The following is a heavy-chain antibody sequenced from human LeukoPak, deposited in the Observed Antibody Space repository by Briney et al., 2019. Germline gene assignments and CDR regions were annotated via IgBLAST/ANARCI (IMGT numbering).Heavy chain of an antibody. CDR1: GYTFTSYG. V-gene: IGHV1-18*01. CDR2: ISAYNGNT. CDR3: ARDLSTVRGVRPYYFDY. J-gene: IGHJ4*02. Sequence: VASVKVSCKASGYTFTSYGISWVRQAPGQGLEWMGWISAYNGNTNYAQKLQGRVTMTTDTSTSTAYMELRSLRSDDTAVYYCARDLSTVRGVRPYYFDYWGQGTLVTVSS. D-gene: IGHD3-10*01.